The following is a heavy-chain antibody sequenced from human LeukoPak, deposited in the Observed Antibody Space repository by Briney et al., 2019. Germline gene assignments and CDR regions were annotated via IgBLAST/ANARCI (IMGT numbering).Heavy chain of an antibody. CDR3: ARGPRIVLMVYASAANWFDP. CDR1: GGSFSGHY. J-gene: IGHJ5*02. V-gene: IGHV4-34*01. CDR2: INHSGST. Sequence: SETLSLTCAVYGGSFSGHYWSWIRQPPRKGLEWIGEINHSGSTNYNPSLKSRVTISVDTSKNQFSLKLSSVTAADTAVYYCARGPRIVLMVYASAANWFDPWGQGTLVTVSS. D-gene: IGHD2-8*01.